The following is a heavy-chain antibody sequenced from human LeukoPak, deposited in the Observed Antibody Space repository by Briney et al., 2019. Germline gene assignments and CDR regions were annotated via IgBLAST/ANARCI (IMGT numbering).Heavy chain of an antibody. CDR3: AKRVPAPLFDY. J-gene: IGHJ4*02. CDR1: GFAFSNYG. CDR2: ISDDGNNQ. V-gene: IGHV3-30*18. D-gene: IGHD2-2*01. Sequence: GRSLRLSCAASGFAFSNYGMHWVRQDPGKGLEWVAVISDDGNNQNYADSVKGRFIISRDNSKNTLYLQMNSLRAEDTAVYYCAKRVPAPLFDYWGQGTLVSVSS.